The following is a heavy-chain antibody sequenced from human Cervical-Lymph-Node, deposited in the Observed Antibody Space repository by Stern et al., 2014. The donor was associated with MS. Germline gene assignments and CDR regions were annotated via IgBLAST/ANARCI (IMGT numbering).Heavy chain of an antibody. V-gene: IGHV3-23*04. J-gene: IGHJ5*02. CDR1: GFGFSTYT. D-gene: IGHD3-10*01. Sequence: EVQLVESGGGLVQPGGSPRLTCAASGFGFSTYTMNWVRQAPGKGLECVSGIGGSGTNTYYADSVKGRFTISRDNSKNTLYLQMNSLRVEDTAVYFCATLANPGSPWGQGTLVTVSS. CDR3: ATLANPGSP. CDR2: IGGSGTNT.